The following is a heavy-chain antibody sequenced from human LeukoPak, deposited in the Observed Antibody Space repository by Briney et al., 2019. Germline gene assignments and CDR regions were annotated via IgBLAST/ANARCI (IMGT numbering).Heavy chain of an antibody. CDR1: GFTFSSYW. CDR3: ACLYTYSSGWNRGY. J-gene: IGHJ4*02. Sequence: GGSLRLSCAASGFTFSSYWMSWVRQAPGKGLEWVANIKQDGSEKYYVDSVKGRFTISRDNAKNSLYLQMNSLRAEDTAVYYCACLYTYSSGWNRGYWGQGTLVTVSS. CDR2: IKQDGSEK. D-gene: IGHD6-19*01. V-gene: IGHV3-7*01.